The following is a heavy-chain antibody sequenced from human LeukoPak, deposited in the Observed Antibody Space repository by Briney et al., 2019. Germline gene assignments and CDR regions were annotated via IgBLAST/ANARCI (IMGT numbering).Heavy chain of an antibody. D-gene: IGHD6-13*01. V-gene: IGHV3-64D*06. J-gene: IGHJ2*01. Sequence: GGSLILSCSASGFTFSSYAMHWVRQAPGKGLEYVSAISSNGGSTYYADSVKGRFTISRDNSKNTLYLQMSSLRAEDTAVYYCVKSGESYSSSWFDLWGRGTLVTVSS. CDR2: ISSNGGST. CDR1: GFTFSSYA. CDR3: VKSGESYSSSWFDL.